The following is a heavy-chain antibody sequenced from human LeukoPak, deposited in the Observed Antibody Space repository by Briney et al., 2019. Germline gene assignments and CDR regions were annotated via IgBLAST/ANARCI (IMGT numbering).Heavy chain of an antibody. Sequence: PSETLSLTCAVYGGSFSGYYWSWIRQPPGKGLEWIGEINHSGSTNYNPSLRSRVTISVDTSKNQFSLKLSSVTAADTAVYYCARGGYYGYVWGSYRRHGFLDYWGQGTLVTVSS. J-gene: IGHJ4*02. V-gene: IGHV4-34*01. D-gene: IGHD3-16*02. CDR3: ARGGYYGYVWGSYRRHGFLDY. CDR1: GGSFSGYY. CDR2: INHSGST.